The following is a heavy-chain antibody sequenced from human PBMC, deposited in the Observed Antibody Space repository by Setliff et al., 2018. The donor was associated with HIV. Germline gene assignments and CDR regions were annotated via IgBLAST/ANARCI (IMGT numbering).Heavy chain of an antibody. CDR3: AKVKVPTTDLYFLDY. CDR2: VRYDESNK. V-gene: IGHV3-30*02. CDR1: GFIFSSYA. J-gene: IGHJ4*02. D-gene: IGHD1-1*01. Sequence: GGSLRLSCAASGFIFSSYAMHWVRQAPGKGLEWVACVRYDESNKYYAESVRDRFTISRDNSKNMVYLQMNSLRAEDTALYYCAKVKVPTTDLYFLDYWGQGTPVTVSS.